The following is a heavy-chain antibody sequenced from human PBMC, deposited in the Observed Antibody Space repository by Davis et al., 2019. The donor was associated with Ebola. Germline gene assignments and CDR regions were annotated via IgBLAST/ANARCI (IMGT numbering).Heavy chain of an antibody. Sequence: GESLKISCAASGFTFSSYGMHWVRQAPGKGLEWVAFIRYDGSNKYYADSVKGRFTISRDNSKNTLYLQMNSLRAEDTAVYYCAKSLSDSDDYWGQGTLVTVSS. CDR3: AKSLSDSDDY. V-gene: IGHV3-30*02. CDR1: GFTFSSYG. J-gene: IGHJ4*02. CDR2: IRYDGSNK. D-gene: IGHD4/OR15-4a*01.